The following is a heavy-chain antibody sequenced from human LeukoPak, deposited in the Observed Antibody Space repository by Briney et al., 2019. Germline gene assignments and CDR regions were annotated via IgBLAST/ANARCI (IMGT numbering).Heavy chain of an antibody. D-gene: IGHD2-2*02. J-gene: IGHJ5*02. CDR1: GYTFTSYY. Sequence: ASVKVSCKASGYTFTSYYMHWVRQAPGQGLEWMGIINPSGGSTSYAQKFQGRVTMTRDTSTSTVYMELSSLRSEDTAVYYCARDRIVVVQAAIKVPGRGNWFDPGGEETLVTVFS. CDR3: ARDRIVVVQAAIKVPGRGNWFDP. V-gene: IGHV1-46*03. CDR2: INPSGGST.